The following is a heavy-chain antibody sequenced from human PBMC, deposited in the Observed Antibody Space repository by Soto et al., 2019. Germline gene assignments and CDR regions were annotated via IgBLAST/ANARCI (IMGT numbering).Heavy chain of an antibody. CDR3: AKSDGAEENDAFDI. V-gene: IGHV1-2*04. CDR2: INPNSGGT. CDR1: GYSFTGQY. Sequence: QVRLVQSGPEVRKPGASVKISCEASGYSFTGQYLHWVRQAPGHGLEWMGWINPNSGGTNYAQKFQDWISITRDKALSTVYMDLSSLRSEDTAMYYCAKSDGAEENDAFDIWGQGTMISVS. D-gene: IGHD3-16*01. J-gene: IGHJ3*02.